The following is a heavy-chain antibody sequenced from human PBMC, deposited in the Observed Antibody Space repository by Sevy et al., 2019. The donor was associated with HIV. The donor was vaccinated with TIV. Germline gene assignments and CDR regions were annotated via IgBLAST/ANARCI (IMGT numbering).Heavy chain of an antibody. CDR2: ISSSSRTI. D-gene: IGHD3-16*02. CDR3: ATDVDKPFVRSFDS. CDR1: GLTFSSDS. V-gene: IGHV3-48*02. Sequence: GGSLRLSCVVSGLTFSSDSMNWVRQAPGKGLEWLAYISSSSRTIHYADSVEGRFTISRDNDKKSVFLQMNNLRDEDSATYCATDVDKPFVRSFDSWGQGTLVTVSS. J-gene: IGHJ4*02.